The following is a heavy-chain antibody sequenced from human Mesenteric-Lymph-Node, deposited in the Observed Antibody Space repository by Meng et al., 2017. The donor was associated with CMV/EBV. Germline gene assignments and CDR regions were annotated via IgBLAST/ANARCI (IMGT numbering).Heavy chain of an antibody. V-gene: IGHV3-23*01. D-gene: IGHD4-23*01. CDR2: ISGSGGST. Sequence: GGSLRLSCAASGFTFSSYAMSWVRQAPGKGLEWVSAISGSGGSTYYADSVKGRFTISRDNSKNTLYLQMNSLRAEDTAVYYCAKAKGGNSGFAWFDPWGQGILVTVSS. CDR3: AKAKGGNSGFAWFDP. CDR1: GFTFSSYA. J-gene: IGHJ5*02.